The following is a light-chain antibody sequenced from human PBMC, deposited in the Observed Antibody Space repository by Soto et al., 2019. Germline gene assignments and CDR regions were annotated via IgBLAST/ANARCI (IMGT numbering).Light chain of an antibody. Sequence: DIQMTQSPSTLSASVGDRVTITCRASQSISSWLAWYQQQPGKAPKLLIYDASSLESGVPSRFSGSGSGTEFTLTISSLQPDDFATYYCQQYNSYTFGQGTKVEIK. CDR3: QQYNSYT. V-gene: IGKV1-5*01. J-gene: IGKJ1*01. CDR2: DAS. CDR1: QSISSW.